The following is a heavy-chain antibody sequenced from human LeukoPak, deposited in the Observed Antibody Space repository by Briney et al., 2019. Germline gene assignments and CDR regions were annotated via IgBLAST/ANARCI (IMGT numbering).Heavy chain of an antibody. CDR3: ARDVETSGRYGYSGY. D-gene: IGHD6-19*01. J-gene: IGHJ4*02. CDR2: IIPLTGTA. Sequence: GASVKVSCKASGGTFSRYAVSWVRQAPGQGLEWMGGIIPLTGTANHAQKFQGRVTITTDESTTTAHMELTSLRSEDTAVYYCARDVETSGRYGYSGYWGQGSLVTVSS. V-gene: IGHV1-69*05. CDR1: GGTFSRYA.